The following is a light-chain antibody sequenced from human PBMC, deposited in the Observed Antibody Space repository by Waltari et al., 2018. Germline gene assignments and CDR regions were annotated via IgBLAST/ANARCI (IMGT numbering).Light chain of an antibody. CDR3: QQAASFPLS. CDR1: QGISSW. CDR2: ATS. Sequence: DIQMTQSTSSVAASIGDRVSITCRASQGISSWLAWYQQKPGKAPKLLIYATSILHSGVPSRFSGSGSGTYFTLTITGLQPEDSAIYYCQQAASFPLSFGGGTKVEI. J-gene: IGKJ4*01. V-gene: IGKV1-12*01.